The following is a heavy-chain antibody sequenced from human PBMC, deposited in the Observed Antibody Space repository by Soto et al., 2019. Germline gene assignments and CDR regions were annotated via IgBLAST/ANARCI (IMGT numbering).Heavy chain of an antibody. CDR1: GYTLTGFS. CDR3: ATGYCSGGSCPVSMDV. V-gene: IGHV1-24*01. CDR2: FDPEDGET. D-gene: IGHD2-15*01. J-gene: IGHJ6*04. Sequence: QAQLVQSGAEVKKPGASVKVSCKVSGYTLTGFSMHWVRQAPGKGLEWTGGFDPEDGETIYAQKLQGRGTMTEDTSTDTAYMELSSLISEDTAVDYCATGYCSGGSCPVSMDVWGKGTTVTVSS.